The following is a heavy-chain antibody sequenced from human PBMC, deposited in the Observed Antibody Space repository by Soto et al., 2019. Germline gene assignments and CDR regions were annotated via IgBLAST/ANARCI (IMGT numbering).Heavy chain of an antibody. V-gene: IGHV4-59*11. Sequence: QVQLQESGPGLVKPSETLSLTCTVSGGSINNPYWSWIRQPPGQGLEWIGYIYYSGSTNYNPSLKSRVTMSVDTSKTQFALKLSSLTAADTAIYYCASANWVFDYWGQGTLVTVSS. CDR1: GGSINNPY. D-gene: IGHD7-27*01. J-gene: IGHJ4*02. CDR3: ASANWVFDY. CDR2: IYYSGST.